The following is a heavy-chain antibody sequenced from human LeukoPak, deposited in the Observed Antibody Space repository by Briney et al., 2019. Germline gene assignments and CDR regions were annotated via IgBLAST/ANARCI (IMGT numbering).Heavy chain of an antibody. CDR1: GGSISSYY. CDR3: ARGRYDSSGYHDLYYYYYGMDV. V-gene: IGHV4-59*01. J-gene: IGHJ6*02. D-gene: IGHD3-22*01. CDR2: IYYSGST. Sequence: PSETLSLTCTVSGGSISSYYWSWIRQPPGKGLEWIGYIYYSGSTNYNPSLKSRVTISVDTSKNQFFLKLSSVTAADTAVYYCARGRYDSSGYHDLYYYYYGMDVWGQGTTVTVSS.